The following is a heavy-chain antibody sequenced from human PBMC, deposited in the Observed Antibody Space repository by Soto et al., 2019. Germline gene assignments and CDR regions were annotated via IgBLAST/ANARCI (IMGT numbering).Heavy chain of an antibody. CDR2: IKLSDGST. J-gene: IGHJ4*02. Sequence: QVQLVQSGAEVKKPGASVKLSCEASGYTFTAYYMHWVRQAPGQGLEWMGIIKLSDGSTSYAQKLQGRVTMTRDTSTSTVYMELNSLRSEDTAVYFCARGDGGDYWGQGTLVTVSS. V-gene: IGHV1-46*01. CDR1: GYTFTAYY. CDR3: ARGDGGDY. D-gene: IGHD3-16*01.